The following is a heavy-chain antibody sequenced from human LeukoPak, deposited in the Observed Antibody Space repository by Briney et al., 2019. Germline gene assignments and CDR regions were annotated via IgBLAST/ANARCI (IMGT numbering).Heavy chain of an antibody. CDR2: IRYDGSNK. D-gene: IGHD1-26*01. Sequence: GGSLRLSCAASGFTFSSYGMHWVRQAPGKGLEWVAFIRYDGSNKYYAYSVKGRFTISRDNSKDTLYLQMNSLRAEDTAVYYCAKNPEVGAPPLWFDPWGQGTLVTVSS. V-gene: IGHV3-30*02. CDR1: GFTFSSYG. J-gene: IGHJ5*02. CDR3: AKNPEVGAPPLWFDP.